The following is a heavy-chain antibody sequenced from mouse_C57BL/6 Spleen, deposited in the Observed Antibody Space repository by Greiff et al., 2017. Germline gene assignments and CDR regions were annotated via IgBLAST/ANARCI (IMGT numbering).Heavy chain of an antibody. V-gene: IGHV1-52*01. Sequence: QVQLKQPGAELVRPGSSVKLSCKASGYTFTSYWMHWVKQRPIQGLEWIGNIDPSDSETHYNQKFKDKATLTVDKSSSTAYMQLSSLTSEDSAVYYCARGPRYPGFACWGQGTLVTVSA. J-gene: IGHJ3*01. CDR3: ARGPRYPGFAC. CDR2: IDPSDSET. CDR1: GYTFTSYW. D-gene: IGHD1-1*01.